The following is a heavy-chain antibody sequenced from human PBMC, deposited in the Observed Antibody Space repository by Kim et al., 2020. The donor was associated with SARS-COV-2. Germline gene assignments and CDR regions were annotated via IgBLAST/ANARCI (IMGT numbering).Heavy chain of an antibody. V-gene: IGHV4-59*13. CDR2: IYYSGST. CDR1: GDSISTYY. CDR3: ARIPKGGPGTHCLDY. Sequence: SETLSLTCTVSGDSISTYYWSWIRQPPGKGLEWIAYIYYSGSTNYNPSLKSRVTMSVDTSKNQFSLKLSSVTAADTAVYYCARIPKGGPGTHCLDYGGQG. J-gene: IGHJ4*02. D-gene: IGHD3-10*01.